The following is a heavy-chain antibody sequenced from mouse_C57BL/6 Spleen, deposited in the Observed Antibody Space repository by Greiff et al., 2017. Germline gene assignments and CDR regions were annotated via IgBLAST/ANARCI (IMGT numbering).Heavy chain of an antibody. D-gene: IGHD2-3*01. CDR1: GYSITSDY. CDR3: ARSRDGYYVGWYFVF. J-gene: IGHJ1*03. CDR2: ISYSGST. Sequence: VQLQQSGPGLAKPSQTLSLTCSVTGYSITSDYWNWIRKFPGNKLEYMGYISYSGSTYYNPSLKSRISITRDTSKNQYYLQLNSVTTEDTATYYWARSRDGYYVGWYFVFWGTGPTATVPS. V-gene: IGHV3-8*01.